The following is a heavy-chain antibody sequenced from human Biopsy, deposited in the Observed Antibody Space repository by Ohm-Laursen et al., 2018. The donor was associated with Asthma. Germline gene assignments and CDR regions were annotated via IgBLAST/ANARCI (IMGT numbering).Heavy chain of an antibody. CDR2: INAGNGNT. V-gene: IGHV1-3*01. CDR3: ARTYYDFLTGQVIDAFAI. CDR1: GYTFIHFA. D-gene: IGHD3-9*01. J-gene: IGHJ3*02. Sequence: ASVKVSCKASGYTFIHFAIHWVRQAPGQRLEWMGWINAGNGNTKYSQKFQSRVTITRVTSASTAYMELSSLRSEDTAVYYCARTYYDFLTGQVIDAFAIWGQGTMVTVSS.